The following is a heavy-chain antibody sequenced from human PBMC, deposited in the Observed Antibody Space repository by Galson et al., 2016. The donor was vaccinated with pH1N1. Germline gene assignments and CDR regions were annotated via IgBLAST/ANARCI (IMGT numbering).Heavy chain of an antibody. J-gene: IGHJ5*02. D-gene: IGHD3-22*01. Sequence: LRLSCASSGFTFSTYAMSWVRQAPGKGLEWVSTITARGIGSYYADSVKGRFTISRDNSKNTLYLQLNSLRAEDTAVYFCANGRDYYDSSVYYPSGWFDPWGQGTLVTVSS. CDR3: ANGRDYYDSSVYYPSGWFDP. CDR1: GFTFSTYA. CDR2: ITARGIGS. V-gene: IGHV3-23*01.